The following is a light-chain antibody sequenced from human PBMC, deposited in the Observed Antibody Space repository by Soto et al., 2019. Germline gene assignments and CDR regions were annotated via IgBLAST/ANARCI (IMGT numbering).Light chain of an antibody. CDR3: CSYAGHTNVL. J-gene: IGLJ2*01. V-gene: IGLV2-8*01. CDR1: INDVGGYNY. CDR2: EVV. Sequence: QAALTQPPSASGSPGQSVTISCTGTINDVGGYNYVSWYQQYPGEAPKLMIYEVVKRPSGVPDRFSGSKSGNTASLTVSGLQAEDEADYYCCSYAGHTNVLFGGGTQVTVL.